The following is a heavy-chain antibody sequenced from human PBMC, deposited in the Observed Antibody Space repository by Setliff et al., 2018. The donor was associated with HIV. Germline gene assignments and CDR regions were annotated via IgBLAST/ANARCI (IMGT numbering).Heavy chain of an antibody. CDR1: GYTFTAYF. CDR2: IIPNSGGT. D-gene: IGHD2-8*01. J-gene: IGHJ3*02. V-gene: IGHV1-2*06. Sequence: GASVMVSCKASGYTFTAYFMHWVRQAPGQGLEWMGRIIPNSGGTNYAQKFQGRVTMTRDTSISTGYMELSRLRSDDTAVYYCATKVYCTNGVCLDAFDIWGQGTMVTVSS. CDR3: ATKVYCTNGVCLDAFDI.